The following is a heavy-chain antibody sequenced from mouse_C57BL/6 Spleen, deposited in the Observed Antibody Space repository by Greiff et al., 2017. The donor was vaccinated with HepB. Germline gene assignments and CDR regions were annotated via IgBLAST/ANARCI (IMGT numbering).Heavy chain of an antibody. Sequence: QVQLQQSGAELVKPGASVKISCKASGYAFSSYWLNWVKQRPGKGLEWIGQIYPGDGDTNYNGKFKGKATLTADKSSSTAYMQLSSLTSEDSAVYFCARGGPSYEYDGTGDYYAMDYWGQGTSVTVSS. CDR2: IYPGDGDT. CDR1: GYAFSSYW. J-gene: IGHJ4*01. CDR3: ARGGPSYEYDGTGDYYAMDY. V-gene: IGHV1-80*01. D-gene: IGHD2-4*01.